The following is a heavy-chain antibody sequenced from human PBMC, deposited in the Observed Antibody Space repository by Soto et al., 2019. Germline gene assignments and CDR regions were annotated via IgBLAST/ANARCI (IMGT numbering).Heavy chain of an antibody. V-gene: IGHV3-30*18. CDR2: ISYDGSNK. Sequence: QVQLVESGGGVVQPGRSLRLSCAASGFTFSSYGMHWVRQAPGKGLEWVAVISYDGSNKYYADSVKGRFTISRDNSKNTLYLQMNSLGAQDTAVYYCAKDIRELLIYYYYGMDVWGQGSTVTVSS. CDR3: AKDIRELLIYYYYGMDV. J-gene: IGHJ6*02. D-gene: IGHD1-26*01. CDR1: GFTFSSYG.